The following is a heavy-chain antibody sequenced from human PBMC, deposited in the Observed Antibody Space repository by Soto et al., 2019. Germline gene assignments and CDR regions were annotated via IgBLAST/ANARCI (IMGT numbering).Heavy chain of an antibody. V-gene: IGHV1-58*02. Sequence: SVKVSCKTSGFTFTYSAIQWVRQARGQSLEWIGWIVVGSGTTNFAPKFQERVTITWDTSASTAYMELSSLRSEDTAVYYCASPARSYFGDGFDIWGQGTMVTVSS. CDR2: IVVGSGTT. J-gene: IGHJ3*02. D-gene: IGHD2-21*01. CDR3: ASPARSYFGDGFDI. CDR1: GFTFTYSA.